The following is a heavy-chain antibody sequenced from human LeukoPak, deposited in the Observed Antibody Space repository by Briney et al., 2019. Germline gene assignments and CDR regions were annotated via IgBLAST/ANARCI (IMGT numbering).Heavy chain of an antibody. D-gene: IGHD3-22*01. V-gene: IGHV4-30-2*01. CDR3: CSLEYSSYRVGYLGLDG. Sequence: PSETLSLTCAGPGDPLSSGGYSWSWIRQPPGKGLEWIGYIYHSGSTYYNPSLKSRLTISVDRSKNQFSLKLSSVNAAGKAGYYWCSLEYSSYRVGYLGLDGWGQGTTGTVSA. CDR2: IYHSGST. CDR1: GDPLSSGGYS. J-gene: IGHJ6*01.